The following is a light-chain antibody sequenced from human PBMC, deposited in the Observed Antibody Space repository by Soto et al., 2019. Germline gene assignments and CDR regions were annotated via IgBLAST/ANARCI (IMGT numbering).Light chain of an antibody. CDR3: QQRSNWLLT. J-gene: IGKJ4*01. V-gene: IGKV3-11*01. Sequence: EIELTQSPATLSLSPGERATLSCRASQSVSSYLAWYQQKRGQAPRLLIYDASNRATGIPARFSGSGSGTDFTLTISSLEPEDFAVYYCQQRSNWLLTFGGGTKVEIK. CDR2: DAS. CDR1: QSVSSY.